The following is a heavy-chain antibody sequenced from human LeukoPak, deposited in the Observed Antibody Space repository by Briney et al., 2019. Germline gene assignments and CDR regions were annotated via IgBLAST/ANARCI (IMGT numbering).Heavy chain of an antibody. CDR3: ARARAHLKYYYDNSGYYYFDY. Sequence: SETLSLTCAVYGGSFSGYYWSWIRHPPGKGLEWIGEINHSGSTNYNPSLKSRVTISVDTSKNQFSLKLSSVTAADTAVYYCARARAHLKYYYDNSGYYYFDYWGQGTLVTVSS. CDR1: GGSFSGYY. V-gene: IGHV4-34*01. D-gene: IGHD3-22*01. J-gene: IGHJ4*02. CDR2: INHSGST.